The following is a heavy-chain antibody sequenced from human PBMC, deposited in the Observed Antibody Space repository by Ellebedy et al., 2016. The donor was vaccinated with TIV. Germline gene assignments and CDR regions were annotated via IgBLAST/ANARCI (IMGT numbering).Heavy chain of an antibody. D-gene: IGHD3-9*01. V-gene: IGHV1-2*02. CDR3: ASGYDILTGPPPDY. J-gene: IGHJ4*02. CDR2: INPNSGGT. Sequence: ASVKVSXKASGYTFTGYYMHWVRQAPGQGLEWMGWINPNSGGTNYAQKFQGRVTMTRDTSISTAYMELSSLRSEDTAVYYCASGYDILTGPPPDYWGQGTLVTVSS. CDR1: GYTFTGYY.